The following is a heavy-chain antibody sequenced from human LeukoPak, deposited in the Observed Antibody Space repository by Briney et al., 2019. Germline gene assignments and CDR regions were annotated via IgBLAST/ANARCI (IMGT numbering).Heavy chain of an antibody. J-gene: IGHJ5*02. Sequence: PGGSLRLSCAASGFTFDDYGMSWVRQAPGKGLEWVSGINWNGGSTGYADSVKGRFTISRDNAKNSLYLQMNCLRAEDTALYYCAREQGMVRGSWFDPWGQGTLVTVSS. CDR2: INWNGGST. CDR1: GFTFDDYG. D-gene: IGHD3-10*01. V-gene: IGHV3-20*04. CDR3: AREQGMVRGSWFDP.